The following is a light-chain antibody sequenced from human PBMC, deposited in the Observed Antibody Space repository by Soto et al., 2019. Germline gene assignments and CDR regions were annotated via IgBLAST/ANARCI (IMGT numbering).Light chain of an antibody. J-gene: IGKJ1*01. V-gene: IGKV3-20*01. CDR2: GAS. Sequence: IVTTQSPATLSVSLGERATLSCRASQSVSNNYLAWYQQKPGQAPRLLIYGASNRATGIPDRFSGSGSGTDYTLTISRLEPEDFAVYYCQQYGSSGTFGQGTKVDIK. CDR1: QSVSNNY. CDR3: QQYGSSGT.